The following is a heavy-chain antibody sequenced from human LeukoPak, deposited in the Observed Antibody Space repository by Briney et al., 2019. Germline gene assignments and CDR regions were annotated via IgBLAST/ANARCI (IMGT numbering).Heavy chain of an antibody. Sequence: NSSETLSLTCAVYGGSFRGHYWSWIRQTPGKGLEWIGEINHSGSANYNPSLKSRVTILVDTSKNQFSLKLSSLTAADTAVYYCARGRQYYYESNGYYSHDYWGHGTLVTVSS. CDR1: GGSFRGHY. CDR3: ARGRQYYYESNGYYSHDY. J-gene: IGHJ4*01. D-gene: IGHD3-22*01. CDR2: INHSGSA. V-gene: IGHV4-34*01.